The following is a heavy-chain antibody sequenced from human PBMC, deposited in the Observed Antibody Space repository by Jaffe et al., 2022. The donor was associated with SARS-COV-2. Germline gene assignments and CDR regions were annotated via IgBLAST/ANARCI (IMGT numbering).Heavy chain of an antibody. CDR3: ARDLGVVPAAIARGYYYYYGMDV. D-gene: IGHD2-2*01. J-gene: IGHJ6*02. Sequence: EVKLVESGGGLVQPGGSLRLSCAASGFTFSSYEMNWVRQAPGKGLEWVSYISSSGSTIYYADSVKGRFTISRDNAKNSLYLQMNSLRAEDTAVYYCARDLGVVPAAIARGYYYYYGMDVWGQGTTVTVSS. CDR2: ISSSGSTI. V-gene: IGHV3-48*03. CDR1: GFTFSSYE.